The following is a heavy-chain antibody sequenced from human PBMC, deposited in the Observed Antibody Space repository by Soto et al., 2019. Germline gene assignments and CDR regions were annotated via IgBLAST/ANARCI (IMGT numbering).Heavy chain of an antibody. CDR3: ARGYYYDSSGYLYGMDV. J-gene: IGHJ6*02. Sequence: SETLALTCTVSGGSISSGCYYWSWIRQHPGKGLEWIGYIYYSGSTYYNPSLKSRVTISVDTSKNQFSLKLSSVTAADTAVYYCARGYYYDSSGYLYGMDVWGQGTTVTVSS. CDR2: IYYSGST. D-gene: IGHD3-22*01. CDR1: GGSISSGCYY. V-gene: IGHV4-31*03.